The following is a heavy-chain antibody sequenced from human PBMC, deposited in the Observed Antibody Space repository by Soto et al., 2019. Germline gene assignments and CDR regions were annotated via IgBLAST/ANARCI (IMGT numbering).Heavy chain of an antibody. CDR3: AKELGEYCTGGSCYYLDY. J-gene: IGHJ4*02. V-gene: IGHV3-30*18. D-gene: IGHD2-15*01. CDR1: GSIFSSYG. Sequence: GGSLRLSCAASGSIFSSYGMHWVRRAPGKGLEWVAVTSYDGRNNNYADSVRGRFTISRDNSKNTLFLQMNSLRAEDTAVYYCAKELGEYCTGGSCYYLDYWGQGTLVTRLL. CDR2: TSYDGRNN.